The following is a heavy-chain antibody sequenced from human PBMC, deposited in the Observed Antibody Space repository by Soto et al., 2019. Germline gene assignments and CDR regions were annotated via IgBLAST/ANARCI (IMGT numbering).Heavy chain of an antibody. CDR1: GFTFSSYD. J-gene: IGHJ4*02. CDR3: ARESPYSGNFDY. Sequence: HPGGSLRLSCAASGFTFSSYDMHWVRQATGKGLEWVSAIGTTGDTYYPVSVKGRFTISRENAKNSLYLQMNSLRAGDTAVYFCARESPYSGNFDYWGQGTLVTVSS. V-gene: IGHV3-13*01. CDR2: IGTTGDT. D-gene: IGHD1-26*01.